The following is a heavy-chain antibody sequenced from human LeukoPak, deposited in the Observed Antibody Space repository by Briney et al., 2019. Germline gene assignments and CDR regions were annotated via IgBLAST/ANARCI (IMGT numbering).Heavy chain of an antibody. CDR2: IYYSGST. V-gene: IGHV4-31*03. CDR1: GGSISSGGYY. J-gene: IGHJ2*01. D-gene: IGHD5-18*01. Sequence: SETLSLTCTVPGGSISSGGYYWSWIRQHPGKGLEWIGNIYYSGSTFYNPPLKSRLTISVDTSKNQFSLKLSSVTAADTAVYYCARGYSCGFNWYFDLWGRGTLVTVSS. CDR3: ARGYSCGFNWYFDL.